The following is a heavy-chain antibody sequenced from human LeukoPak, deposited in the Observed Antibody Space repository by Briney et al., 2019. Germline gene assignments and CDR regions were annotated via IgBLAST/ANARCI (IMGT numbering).Heavy chain of an antibody. V-gene: IGHV4-34*01. CDR3: ASGDCSSNSCIFDC. Sequence: PSGTLSDTCLFNVGSFSGYYWSWLRPPPGKGGAWIGEINHRGSTNYILSLKSRGTISDDTTQNQVPAKSRSVHAADTGVYYFASGDCSSNSCIFDCSGQATLV. CDR1: VGSFSGYY. CDR2: INHRGST. D-gene: IGHD2-2*01. J-gene: IGHJ4*02.